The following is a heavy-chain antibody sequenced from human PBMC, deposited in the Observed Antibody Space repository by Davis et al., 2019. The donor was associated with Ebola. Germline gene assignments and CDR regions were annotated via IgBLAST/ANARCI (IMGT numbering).Heavy chain of an antibody. D-gene: IGHD3-10*01. Sequence: GESLKISCAASGFRFGDYYMSWIRQAPGKGLEWVSHISNSGSHMNFADSVKGRFTLSRDNAKNTVYLEMTTLRAEDTAVYYCVQDPNWELGYWGQGTLVTVS. CDR2: ISNSGSHM. CDR3: VQDPNWELGY. V-gene: IGHV3-11*03. CDR1: GFRFGDYY. J-gene: IGHJ4*02.